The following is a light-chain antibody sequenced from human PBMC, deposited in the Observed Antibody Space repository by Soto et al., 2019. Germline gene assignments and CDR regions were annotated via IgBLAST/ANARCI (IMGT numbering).Light chain of an antibody. CDR1: SGSIASNY. CDR2: ENN. CDR3: QSYGTSNQV. J-gene: IGLJ3*02. Sequence: FMLTQPHSVSESPGKTVTISCTGSSGSIASNYVQWYQQRPGSAPTTVISENNQRPSGVPDRFSGSIDSSSNSASLTISGLKTEDEADYYCQSYGTSNQVFGGGTQLTVL. V-gene: IGLV6-57*02.